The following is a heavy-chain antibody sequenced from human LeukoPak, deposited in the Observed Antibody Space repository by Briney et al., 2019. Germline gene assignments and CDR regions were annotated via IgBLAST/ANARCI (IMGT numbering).Heavy chain of an antibody. V-gene: IGHV3-23*01. CDR1: GFTFSSYT. Sequence: GGSLRLSCTASGFTFSSYTMAWVRQSPGKGLEWVSSFSVNGVSTYYADSVKGRFTISRDNSKNTLYLQMNSLRAEDTAVYYCAKDLSPRGYCSGGSCYSWDYWGQGTLVTVSS. CDR2: FSVNGVST. CDR3: AKDLSPRGYCSGGSCYSWDY. D-gene: IGHD2-15*01. J-gene: IGHJ4*02.